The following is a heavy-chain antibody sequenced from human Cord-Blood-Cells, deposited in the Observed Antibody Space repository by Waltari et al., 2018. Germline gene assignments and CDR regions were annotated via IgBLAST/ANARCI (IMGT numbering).Heavy chain of an antibody. V-gene: IGHV1-45*02. CDR1: GYTFTYRY. J-gene: IGHJ6*02. CDR2: ITPFNGNT. D-gene: IGHD1-1*01. CDR3: ASSMENAHYGMDV. Sequence: QMQLVQSGAEVKKTGSSVKASCKASGYTFTYRYLHWVRQAPGQALEWMGWITPFNGNTNYAQKFQDIVTITWDRSMSTAYMELSSLRSEDTAMYYCASSMENAHYGMDVWGQGTTVTVSS.